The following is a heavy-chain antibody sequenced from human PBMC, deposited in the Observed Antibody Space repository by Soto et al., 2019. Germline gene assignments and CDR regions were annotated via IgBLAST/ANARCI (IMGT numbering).Heavy chain of an antibody. CDR1: GGSISSGGYY. D-gene: IGHD2-2*01. J-gene: IGHJ5*02. Sequence: NPSETLSLTCTVSGGSISSGGYYWSWIRQHPGKGLEWIGYIYYSGSTYYNPSLKSRVTISVDTSKNQFSLKLSSVTAADTAVYYCARGLAIGGVVPAAMFLWFDPWGQGTLVTVSS. V-gene: IGHV4-31*03. CDR2: IYYSGST. CDR3: ARGLAIGGVVPAAMFLWFDP.